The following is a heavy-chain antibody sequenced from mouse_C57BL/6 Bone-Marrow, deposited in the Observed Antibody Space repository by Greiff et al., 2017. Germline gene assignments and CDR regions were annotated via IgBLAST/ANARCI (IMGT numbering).Heavy chain of an antibody. CDR3: STTVVATNDY. CDR2: ISSGGSYT. J-gene: IGHJ2*01. Sequence: EVHLVESGGDLVKPGGSLKLSRAASGFTFSSYGMSWVRPTPAKRLEWVATISSGGSYTYYPYSVKGRFPISRDNAKNTLYLQMSSLKSEDTAMYYCSTTVVATNDYWGQGTTLTVSS. V-gene: IGHV5-6*01. CDR1: GFTFSSYG. D-gene: IGHD1-1*01.